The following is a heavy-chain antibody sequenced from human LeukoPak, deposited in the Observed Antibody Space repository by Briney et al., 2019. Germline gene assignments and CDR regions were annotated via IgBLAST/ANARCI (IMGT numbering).Heavy chain of an antibody. Sequence: PGGSLRLSCAASGFTFSNYAMTWVRQAPGKGLEWVSALSGSGHNTYYADSVKGQFTISRDNSKNTLYLQMNGLRAEDTAVYYCARGTHYCGDGTCPTYFFDYWGQGTLVTVSS. V-gene: IGHV3-23*01. CDR2: LSGSGHNT. J-gene: IGHJ4*02. D-gene: IGHD2-15*01. CDR3: ARGTHYCGDGTCPTYFFDY. CDR1: GFTFSNYA.